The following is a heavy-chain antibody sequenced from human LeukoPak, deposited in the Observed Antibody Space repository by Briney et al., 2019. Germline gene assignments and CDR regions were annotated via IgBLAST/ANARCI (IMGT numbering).Heavy chain of an antibody. J-gene: IGHJ4*02. D-gene: IGHD3-3*01. Sequence: PGGSLRLSCAASGFTFSNAWMSWVRQAPGKGLEWVGRTKGKTDGGTTDYAAPVKGRFTISRDDSKTTVYLQMNSLKTEDTAVYYCTTDGGYWGQGTLVTVSS. V-gene: IGHV3-15*01. CDR1: GFTFSNAW. CDR3: TTDGGY. CDR2: TKGKTDGGTT.